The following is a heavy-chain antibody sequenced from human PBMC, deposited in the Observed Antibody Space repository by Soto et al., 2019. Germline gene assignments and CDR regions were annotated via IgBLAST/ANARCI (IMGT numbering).Heavy chain of an antibody. CDR2: ISYDGSNK. CDR3: AKDRYSSSRDLDS. J-gene: IGHJ4*02. D-gene: IGHD6-6*01. CDR1: GFTLSSYG. V-gene: IGHV3-30*18. Sequence: QVQLVESGGGVVQPGRSLRLSCAASGFTLSSYGMHWVRQAPGKGLEWVAVISYDGSNKKYADSVKGRFTISRDNSKNTLYLHMNSLRSEDTAVYYCAKDRYSSSRDLDSWGQGTLVTVSS.